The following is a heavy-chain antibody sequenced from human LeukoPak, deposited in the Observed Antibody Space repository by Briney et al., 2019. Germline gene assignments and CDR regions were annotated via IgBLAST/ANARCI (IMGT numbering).Heavy chain of an antibody. CDR3: ARRRGHNFDY. V-gene: IGHV4-39*01. J-gene: IGHJ4*02. CDR2: IYYSGST. D-gene: IGHD5-18*01. CDR1: GDSISSSGYY. Sequence: PSETLSLTCTVSGDSISSSGYYWGWIRQPPGKGLEWIGSIYYSGSTYYNPSLKSRVTISVDTSKNQFSLKLSSVSPADTAVYYCARRRGHNFDYWGQGTLVTASS.